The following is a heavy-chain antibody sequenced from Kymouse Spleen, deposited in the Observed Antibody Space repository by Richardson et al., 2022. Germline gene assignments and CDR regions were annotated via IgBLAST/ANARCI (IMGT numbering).Heavy chain of an antibody. CDR1: GGSISSGGYY. CDR2: IYYSGST. CDR3: ARDWRSHYYYYYGMDV. V-gene: IGHV4-31*03. J-gene: IGHJ6*02. Sequence: QVQLQESGPGLVKPSQTLSLTCTVSGGSISSGGYYWSWIRQHPGKGLEWIGYIYYSGSTYYNPSLKSRVTISVDTSKNQFSLKLSSVTAADTAVYYCARDWRSHYYYYYGMDVWGQGTTVTVSS. D-gene: IGHD3-3*01.